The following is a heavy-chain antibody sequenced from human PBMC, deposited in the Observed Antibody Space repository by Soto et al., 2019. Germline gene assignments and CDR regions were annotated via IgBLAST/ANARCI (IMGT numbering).Heavy chain of an antibody. D-gene: IGHD3-10*01. CDR3: ARGPYYYGSGSYKYYFDY. CDR2: MNPNSGNT. V-gene: IGHV1-8*01. Sequence: ASVKVSCKASGYTFTSCDINWVRQATGQGLEWMGWMNPNSGNTGYAQKFQGRVTMTRNTSISTAYMELSSLRSEDTAVYYCARGPYYYGSGSYKYYFDYWGQGTLVTVSS. CDR1: GYTFTSCD. J-gene: IGHJ4*02.